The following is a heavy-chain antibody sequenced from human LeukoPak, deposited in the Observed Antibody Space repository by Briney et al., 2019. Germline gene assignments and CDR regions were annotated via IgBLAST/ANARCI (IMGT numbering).Heavy chain of an antibody. D-gene: IGHD3-10*01. CDR3: ARLEYYYVSGNYYKLFDY. CDR2: ISSSGSTI. CDR1: GFTFSSYN. Sequence: PGGSLRVSCAASGFTFSSYNMNWVRQAPGKGLEWVSDISSSGSTIYFADSVKGRFTISRDNAKNSLYLQMNSLRDEDTAVYYCARLEYYYVSGNYYKLFDYWGQGTLVTVCS. V-gene: IGHV3-48*02. J-gene: IGHJ4*02.